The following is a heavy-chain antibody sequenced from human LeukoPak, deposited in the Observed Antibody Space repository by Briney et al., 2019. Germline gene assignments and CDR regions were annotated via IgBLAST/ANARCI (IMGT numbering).Heavy chain of an antibody. CDR2: ISAYNGKT. V-gene: IGHV1-18*01. CDR3: ARDFGMVRVFGY. Sequence: ASVKVPCKASGYNLDTYGFSWVRQAPGQGLEWMGWISAYNGKTDYAQNFQGRVTMTTDTSTSTAYMELRSLRSDDTAVYYCARDFGMVRVFGYWGHGTLVTVSS. J-gene: IGHJ4*01. D-gene: IGHD3-10*01. CDR1: GYNLDTYG.